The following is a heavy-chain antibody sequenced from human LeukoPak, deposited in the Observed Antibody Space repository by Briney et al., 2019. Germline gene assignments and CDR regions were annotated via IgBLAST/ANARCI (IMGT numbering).Heavy chain of an antibody. CDR3: VIEGSITICGVVRSSWFDP. J-gene: IGHJ5*02. V-gene: IGHV1-69*06. Sequence: SVTVSYTPSVGTFNNYAISWVRQAPGQGLEWLGGIIPNFGKANYAQKFQGRVTINADRSNSTAYVELSSLRSEHRAVDYCVIEGSITICGVVRSSWFDPWGQGTVITVSS. CDR1: VGTFNNYA. CDR2: IIPNFGKA. D-gene: IGHD3-3*01.